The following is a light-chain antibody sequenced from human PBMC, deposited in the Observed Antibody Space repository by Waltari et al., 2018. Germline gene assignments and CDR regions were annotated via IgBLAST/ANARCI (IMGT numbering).Light chain of an antibody. CDR2: GAS. V-gene: IGKV1-12*01. Sequence: DIQMTQSPPVVSASVGDRVTITCRASQDIKGCLAWYQQKPGRAPSLLIYGASNLQRGAPSRFSGSGYGTEFTLTISNLQPEDFATYYCQQANSFPLTFGGGTTVDIK. CDR1: QDIKGC. J-gene: IGKJ4*01. CDR3: QQANSFPLT.